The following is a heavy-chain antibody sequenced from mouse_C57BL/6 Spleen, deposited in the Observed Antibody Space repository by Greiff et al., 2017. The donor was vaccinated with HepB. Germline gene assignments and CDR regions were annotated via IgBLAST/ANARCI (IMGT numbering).Heavy chain of an antibody. D-gene: IGHD1-1*01. CDR3: ERRDYGSSYKTGWYFDV. J-gene: IGHJ1*03. CDR1: GYSFTGYY. Sequence: VQLQQSGPELVKPGASVKISCKASGYSFTGYYMHWVKQSSEKSLEWIGEINPSNGGTSYNQKFKGKATLTVDKSSSTAYMQLKSLTSEDSAVYYCERRDYGSSYKTGWYFDVWGTGTTVTVSS. V-gene: IGHV1-43*01. CDR2: INPSNGGT.